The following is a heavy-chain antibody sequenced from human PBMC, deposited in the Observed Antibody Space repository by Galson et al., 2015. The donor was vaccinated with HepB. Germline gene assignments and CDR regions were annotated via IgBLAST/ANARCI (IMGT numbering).Heavy chain of an antibody. CDR2: NFYSGST. CDR3: ASGRRDGYRYFDY. CDR1: GGSISSSNYY. D-gene: IGHD5-24*01. J-gene: IGHJ4*02. Sequence: GTLSLTCTVSGGSISSSNYYWGWIRQPPGKGLEWIGSNFYSGSTYYNPSLKGRVAISVETSKNQLSLKVNSVTAADTAFYYCASGRRDGYRYFDYWGQGTLVTVSS. V-gene: IGHV4-39*01.